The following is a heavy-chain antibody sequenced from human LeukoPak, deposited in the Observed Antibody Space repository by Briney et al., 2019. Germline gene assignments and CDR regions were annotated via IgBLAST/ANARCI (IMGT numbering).Heavy chain of an antibody. J-gene: IGHJ4*02. D-gene: IGHD5-24*01. V-gene: IGHV3-7*01. CDR3: ARDGVRDGLYFDY. CDR1: GFSFSSHW. CDR2: INQDGSEK. Sequence: GGSLRLSCAASGFSFSSHWMSWVRQVPGKGLEWVANINQDGSEKYYVDSVKGRFTISRDNAKNSLYQQMNSLRAEDTTVYYCARDGVRDGLYFDYWGQGTLVTVSS.